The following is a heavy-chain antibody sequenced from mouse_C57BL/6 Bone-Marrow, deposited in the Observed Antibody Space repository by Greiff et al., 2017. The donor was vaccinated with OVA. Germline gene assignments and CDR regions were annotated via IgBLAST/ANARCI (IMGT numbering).Heavy chain of an antibody. CDR3: ARRYGSSPFAY. CDR1: GFTFSSYG. V-gene: IGHV5-6*01. D-gene: IGHD1-1*01. Sequence: EVQGVESGGDLVKPGGSLKLSCAASGFTFSSYGMSWVRQTPDKRLEWVAPISSGGSYTYYPDSVKGRFTISRDNAKNTLYLQMSSLKSEDTAMYYCARRYGSSPFAYWGQGTLVTVSA. J-gene: IGHJ3*01. CDR2: ISSGGSYT.